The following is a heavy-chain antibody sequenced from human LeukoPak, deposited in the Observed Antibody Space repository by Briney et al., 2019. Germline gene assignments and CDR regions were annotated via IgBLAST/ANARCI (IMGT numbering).Heavy chain of an antibody. CDR3: ARELAAGPSYYYYYGMDV. CDR2: IYYSGST. D-gene: IGHD6-6*01. Sequence: SETLSLTCTVSGGSISSYYWSWIRQPPGKGLEWIGYIYYSGSTNYNPSLKSRVTISVDTSKNQFSLKLSSVTAADTAVYYCARELAAGPSYYYYYGMDVWGQGTTVTVSS. V-gene: IGHV4-59*01. CDR1: GGSISSYY. J-gene: IGHJ6*02.